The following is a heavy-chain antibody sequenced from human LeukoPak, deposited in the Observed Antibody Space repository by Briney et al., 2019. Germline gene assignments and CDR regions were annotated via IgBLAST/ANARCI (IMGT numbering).Heavy chain of an antibody. J-gene: IGHJ4*02. CDR3: AKQLGYCSDGSCYFLY. CDR1: GFTFSSSA. CDR2: ISNNGGYT. D-gene: IGHD2-15*01. Sequence: GGSLRLSCAASGFTFSSSAMSWVRQAPGKGLEWVSAISNNGGYTYYADSVQGRFTISRDNSKSTLCLQMNSLRAEDTAIYYCAKQLGYCSDGSCYFLYWGQGTLVTVSS. V-gene: IGHV3-23*01.